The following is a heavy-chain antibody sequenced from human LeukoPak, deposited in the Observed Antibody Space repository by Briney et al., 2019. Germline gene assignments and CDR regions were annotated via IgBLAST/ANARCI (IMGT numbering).Heavy chain of an antibody. CDR3: ARATYSSDWGYYYYYMDV. J-gene: IGHJ6*03. D-gene: IGHD6-19*01. V-gene: IGHV1-2*02. CDR2: INPNSGGT. Sequence: GASVKVSCKASGYTFTGYYIHWVRQAPGQGLEWMGWINPNSGGTNYAQKFQGRVTMTRDTSISTAYMELSRLRSDDTAVYYCARATYSSDWGYYYYYMDVWGKGTTVTVSS. CDR1: GYTFTGYY.